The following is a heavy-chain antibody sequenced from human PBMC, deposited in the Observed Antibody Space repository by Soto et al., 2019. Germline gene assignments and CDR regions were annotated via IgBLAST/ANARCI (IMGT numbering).Heavy chain of an antibody. J-gene: IGHJ6*02. CDR1: GYTFTRYG. D-gene: IGHD2-8*01. CDR2: ISGYNGDT. Sequence: ASVKVSCKASGYTFTRYGISWVRQAPGQGLEWMGWISGYNGDTNYAQKFQGRVNMTIDTSTTTAYMELRGLTSDDTAVYYCAKNGQPPYYYYGLDVWGQGTKVTVSS. CDR3: AKNGQPPYYYYGLDV. V-gene: IGHV1-18*01.